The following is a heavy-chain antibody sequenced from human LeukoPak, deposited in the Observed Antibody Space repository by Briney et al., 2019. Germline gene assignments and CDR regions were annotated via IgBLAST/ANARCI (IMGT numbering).Heavy chain of an antibody. V-gene: IGHV3-30*03. CDR3: ATDYYDSSGYYTGTY. CDR1: GFTFSSYG. J-gene: IGHJ4*02. D-gene: IGHD3-22*01. Sequence: GGSLRLSCAASGFTFSSYGMHWVRQAPGKGLEWVAVISYDGSNKYYADSVKGRFTISRDNAKNSLYLQMNSLRADDTAVYYCATDYYDSSGYYTGTYWGQGTLVTVSS. CDR2: ISYDGSNK.